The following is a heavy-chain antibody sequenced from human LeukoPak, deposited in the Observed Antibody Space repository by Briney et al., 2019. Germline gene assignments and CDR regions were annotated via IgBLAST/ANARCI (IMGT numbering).Heavy chain of an antibody. CDR3: ARAYYYYYDSSGYPDY. Sequence: GESLKISCKGSGYSFTSYWIGWVRQMPGKGLEWMGIIYPGDPDTRYSPSFQGQVTISADKSISTAYLQWSSLKASDTAMYYCARAYYYYYDSSGYPDYWGQGTLVTVSS. V-gene: IGHV5-51*01. CDR1: GYSFTSYW. J-gene: IGHJ4*02. CDR2: IYPGDPDT. D-gene: IGHD3-22*01.